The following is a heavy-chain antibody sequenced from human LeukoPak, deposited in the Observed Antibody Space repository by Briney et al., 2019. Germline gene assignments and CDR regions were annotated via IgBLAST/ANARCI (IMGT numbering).Heavy chain of an antibody. CDR1: GFTFSSYG. Sequence: GGSLRLSCAASGFTFSSYGMHWVRQAPGKGLEWVAFIRYDGSNEYYADSVKGRFTISRDNSKNTLYLQMNSLRAEDTAVYYCATVYCSSTSCYGDLDYWGQGTLVTVSS. D-gene: IGHD2-2*01. CDR3: ATVYCSSTSCYGDLDY. J-gene: IGHJ4*02. CDR2: IRYDGSNE. V-gene: IGHV3-30*02.